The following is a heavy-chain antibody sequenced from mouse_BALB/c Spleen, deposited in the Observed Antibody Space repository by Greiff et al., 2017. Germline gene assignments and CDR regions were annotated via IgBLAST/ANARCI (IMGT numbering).Heavy chain of an antibody. CDR3: ARDRYDGNWYFDV. D-gene: IGHD2-14*01. CDR2: ISSGSSTI. J-gene: IGHJ1*01. Sequence: EVQLQESGGGLVQPGGSRKLSCAASGFTFSSFGMHWVRQAPEKGLEWVAYISSGSSTIYYADTVKGRFTISRDNPKNTLFLQMTSLRSEDTAMYYCARDRYDGNWYFDVWGAGTTVTVSS. CDR1: GFTFSSFG. V-gene: IGHV5-17*02.